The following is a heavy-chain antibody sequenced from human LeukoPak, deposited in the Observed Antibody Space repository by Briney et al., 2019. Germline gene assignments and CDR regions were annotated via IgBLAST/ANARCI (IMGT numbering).Heavy chain of an antibody. CDR3: ARDVFHGSGSPYFDS. V-gene: IGHV3-48*04. Sequence: GGSLRLSCAASGFTFSSHSMHWVRQAPGKGLEWISYISIITSTIYYADSVKGRFTISRDNAKNSLYLQMNSLRAEDTAVYYCARDVFHGSGSPYFDSWGQGTLVTVSS. CDR1: GFTFSSHS. D-gene: IGHD3-10*01. J-gene: IGHJ4*02. CDR2: ISIITSTI.